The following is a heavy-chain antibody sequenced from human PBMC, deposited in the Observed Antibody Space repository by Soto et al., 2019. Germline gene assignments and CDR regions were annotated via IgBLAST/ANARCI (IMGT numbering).Heavy chain of an antibody. CDR2: IKQDGSAK. V-gene: IGHV3-7*01. CDR3: ARSGWAWKQLWLPFDY. CDR1: GFTFSSYW. J-gene: IGHJ4*02. D-gene: IGHD5-18*01. Sequence: GVSLRLSCAASGFTFSSYWVSWARQAPGTEPEWVANIKQDGSAKYYWESVDGRFTFSRDNAKNSLYLQMNRLRAEVTSVYDCARSGWAWKQLWLPFDYWSQCTLVTVSS.